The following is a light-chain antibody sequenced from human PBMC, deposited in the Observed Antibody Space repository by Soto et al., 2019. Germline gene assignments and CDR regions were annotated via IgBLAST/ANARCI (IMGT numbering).Light chain of an antibody. J-gene: IGKJ1*01. CDR2: GAS. V-gene: IGKV3-15*01. CDR3: QQYNNWPSWT. CDR1: QSVSSN. Sequence: EIVMTQSPATLSVSPGESATLSCRASQSVSSNLAWYQQKPGQAPRLLIYGASTRATGIPARFSGSGSGTEFTLTISSLQSEDFAVYYCQQYNNWPSWTVGQGTKVDIK.